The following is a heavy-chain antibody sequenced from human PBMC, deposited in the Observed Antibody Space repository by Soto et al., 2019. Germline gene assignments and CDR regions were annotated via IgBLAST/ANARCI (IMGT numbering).Heavy chain of an antibody. D-gene: IGHD2-2*01. CDR1: GYTFTSYG. Sequence: QVQLVQSGAEMKKPGASVKVSCKASGYTFTSYGISWVRQAPGQGLEWMGWISAYNGNTNYAQKLQGRVTMTTDTSTSTAYMELRSLRSDDTAVYYCTRDRGYCISTSFSRWFDPWGQGTLVNVSS. J-gene: IGHJ5*02. CDR3: TRDRGYCISTSFSRWFDP. V-gene: IGHV1-18*01. CDR2: ISAYNGNT.